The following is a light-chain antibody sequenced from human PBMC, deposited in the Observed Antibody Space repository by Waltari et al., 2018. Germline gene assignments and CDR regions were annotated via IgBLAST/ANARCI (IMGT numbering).Light chain of an antibody. CDR1: SPDVGGYNS. CDR2: EVS. V-gene: IGLV2-8*01. J-gene: IGLJ2*01. Sequence: QSALTQPPSASGSPGQSVAISCTVTSPDVGGYNSVSWYQHHPGKAPKLMIYEVSKPPSGVPDRFSGSKSGNTASLTVSGLRAEDEADYYCASYGGRNNWIFGGGTKLTVL. CDR3: ASYGGRNNWI.